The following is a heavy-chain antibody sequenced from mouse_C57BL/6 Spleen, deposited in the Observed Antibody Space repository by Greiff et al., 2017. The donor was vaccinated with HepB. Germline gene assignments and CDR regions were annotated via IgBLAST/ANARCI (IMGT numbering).Heavy chain of an antibody. J-gene: IGHJ4*01. CDR2: INPNNGGT. CDR3: ASGYHAMDY. CDR1: GYTFTDYY. Sequence: VQLQQSGPELVKPGASVKISCKASGYTFTDYYMNWVKQSHGKSLEWIGDINPNNGGTSYNQKFKGKSTLTVDKSSSTAYMELRSLTSEDSAVYYCASGYHAMDYWGQGTSVTVSS. V-gene: IGHV1-26*01. D-gene: IGHD2-2*01.